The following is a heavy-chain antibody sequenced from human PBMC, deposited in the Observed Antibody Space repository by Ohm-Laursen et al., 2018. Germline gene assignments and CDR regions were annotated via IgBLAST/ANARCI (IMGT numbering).Heavy chain of an antibody. Sequence: SLRLSCAASGFTFSSYSMNWVRQAPGKGLEWVSSISSSSSYIYYADSVKARFTISRDNAKNSLYLQMNSLRAEDTAVYYCARAYYDSSGPDDYWGQGTLVTVSS. CDR2: ISSSSSYI. V-gene: IGHV3-21*01. CDR3: ARAYYDSSGPDDY. J-gene: IGHJ4*02. D-gene: IGHD3-22*01. CDR1: GFTFSSYS.